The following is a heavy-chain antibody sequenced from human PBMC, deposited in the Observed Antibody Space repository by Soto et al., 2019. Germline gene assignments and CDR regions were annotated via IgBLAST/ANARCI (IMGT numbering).Heavy chain of an antibody. CDR2: IYYSGST. CDR3: AREGGTGNYFDY. J-gene: IGHJ4*02. CDR1: GGSISSYY. Sequence: SETLSLTCTVSGGSISSYYLSWIRQPPGKGLEWIGYIYYSGSTNYNPSLKSRVTISVDTSKNQFSLKLSSVTAADTAVYYCAREGGTGNYFDYWGQGTLVTVSS. D-gene: IGHD1-1*01. V-gene: IGHV4-59*01.